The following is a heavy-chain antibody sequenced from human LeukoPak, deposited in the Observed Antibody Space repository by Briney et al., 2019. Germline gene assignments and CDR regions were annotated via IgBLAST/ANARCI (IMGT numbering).Heavy chain of an antibody. D-gene: IGHD2-2*01. CDR2: IYYSGST. CDR1: GGSISSGDYY. J-gene: IGHJ6*03. V-gene: IGHV4-30-4*08. CDR3: ARGIVVVPAAMGFYYMDV. Sequence: SETLSLTCTVSGGSISSGDYYWSWIRQPPGKGLEWIGYIYYSGSTYYNPSLKSRVTISVDTSKNQFSLKLSSVTAADTAVYYCARGIVVVPAAMGFYYMDVWGKGTTVTVSS.